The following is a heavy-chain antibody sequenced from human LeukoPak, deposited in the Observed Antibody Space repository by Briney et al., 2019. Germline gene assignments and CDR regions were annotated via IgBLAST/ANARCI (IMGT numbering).Heavy chain of an antibody. D-gene: IGHD3-9*01. Sequence: PGGSLSLSCAASGFTFSGFAMNWVARAPGKGLGGLSSINQISSHIYYAESVRGRFSISRDNAKNSVYLQMNSLRAEDTAIYYCARDATQYLRYGYFDYWGPGILVTVSS. J-gene: IGHJ4*02. CDR3: ARDATQYLRYGYFDY. CDR1: GFTFSGFA. CDR2: INQISSHI. V-gene: IGHV3-21*01.